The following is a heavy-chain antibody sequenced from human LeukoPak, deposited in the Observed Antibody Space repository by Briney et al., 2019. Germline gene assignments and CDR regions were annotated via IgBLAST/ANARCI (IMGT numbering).Heavy chain of an antibody. Sequence: SETLSLTCTVSGCSISSYYWSWIRQPAGKGLEWIGRYHTSGGTDYNPSLKSRVAISVDTSANQFSLRLTSVTAADTAVYYCARVYSYYYMDVWGKGTTVTISS. V-gene: IGHV4-4*07. CDR1: GCSISSYY. J-gene: IGHJ6*03. CDR3: ARVYSYYYMDV. CDR2: YHTSGGT. D-gene: IGHD2-15*01.